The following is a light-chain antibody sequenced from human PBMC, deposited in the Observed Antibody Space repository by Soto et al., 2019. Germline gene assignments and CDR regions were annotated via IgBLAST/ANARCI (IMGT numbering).Light chain of an antibody. CDR3: QSYDSSLSVLYV. CDR2: GNT. V-gene: IGLV1-40*01. J-gene: IGLJ1*01. Sequence: QSVLTQPPSVSGAPGQRVTSSCTGGSSNIGAGYEVHWFQQLPGTAPKLLIYGNTNRPSGVPDRFSGSKSDTSASLAITGLQPEDEADYYCQSYDSSLSVLYVFGTGTKVTVL. CDR1: SSNIGAGYE.